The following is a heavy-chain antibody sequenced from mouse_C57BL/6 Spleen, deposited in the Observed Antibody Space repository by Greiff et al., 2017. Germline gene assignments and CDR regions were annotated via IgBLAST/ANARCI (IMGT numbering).Heavy chain of an antibody. CDR2: IDPETGGT. J-gene: IGHJ2*01. Sequence: QVQLQQPGAELVRPGASVTLSCTASGYTFTDYEMHWVKQTPVHGLEWIGAIDPETGGTAYNQKFKGKAILTADKSSSTAYMELRSLTSEDSAVYYCTRSLVYYYGSSYYYWGQGTTLTVSS. CDR1: GYTFTDYE. V-gene: IGHV1-15*01. D-gene: IGHD1-1*01. CDR3: TRSLVYYYGSSYYY.